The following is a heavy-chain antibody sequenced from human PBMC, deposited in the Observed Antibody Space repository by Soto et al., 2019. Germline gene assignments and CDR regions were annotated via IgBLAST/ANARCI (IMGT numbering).Heavy chain of an antibody. CDR3: ARVETYYDILTGYYNPRWFDP. D-gene: IGHD3-9*01. J-gene: IGHJ5*02. Sequence: SETLSLTCTVSGGSMISYYWSWIRQPPGRGLEWIGFIYYAGSTNYNPSLKSRVTISVDTSKNQFSLKLSSVTAADTAVYYCARVETYYDILTGYYNPRWFDPWGQGTLVTVSS. CDR1: GGSMISYY. V-gene: IGHV4-59*12. CDR2: IYYAGST.